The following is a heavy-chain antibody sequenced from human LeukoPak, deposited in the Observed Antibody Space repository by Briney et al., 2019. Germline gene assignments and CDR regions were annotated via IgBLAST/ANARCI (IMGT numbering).Heavy chain of an antibody. V-gene: IGHV1-2*02. Sequence: ASVKVSCKASGYTFTGYYMHWVRQAPGQGLEWMGWINPNSGGAKYAQKFQGRVTMTRDTSISTAYMEVSRLRSDDTAVYYCARGYGGYVGKDQYYFDYWGQGTLVTVSS. CDR2: INPNSGGA. CDR1: GYTFTGYY. CDR3: ARGYGGYVGKDQYYFDY. D-gene: IGHD5-12*01. J-gene: IGHJ4*02.